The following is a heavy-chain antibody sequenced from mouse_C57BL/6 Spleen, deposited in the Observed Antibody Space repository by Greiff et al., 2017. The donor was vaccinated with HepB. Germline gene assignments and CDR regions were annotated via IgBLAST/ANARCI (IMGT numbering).Heavy chain of an antibody. CDR2: ISSGGDYI. J-gene: IGHJ2*01. CDR3: TRVGYDGYHFDY. CDR1: GFTFSSYA. Sequence: EVKLVESGEGLVKPGGSLKLSCAASGFTFSSYAMSWVRQTPEKRLEWVAYISSGGDYIYYADTVKGRFTISRDNARNTLYLQMSSLKSEDTAMYYCTRVGYDGYHFDYWGQGTTLTVSS. V-gene: IGHV5-9-1*02. D-gene: IGHD2-3*01.